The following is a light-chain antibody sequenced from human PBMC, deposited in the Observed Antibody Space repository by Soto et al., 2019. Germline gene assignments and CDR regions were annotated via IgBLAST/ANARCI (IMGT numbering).Light chain of an antibody. CDR1: QSISRW. V-gene: IGKV1-5*01. CDR3: QQYKTSWN. Sequence: EIQMTQSPSTLSASVGDIVTITCRASQSISRWLAWYQQKPGKAPHLLIYDGSSLDSGVPARFSGGGSGTEFTLTISSLQPDDFATYYCQQYKTSWNFGQGTKVDIK. J-gene: IGKJ1*01. CDR2: DGS.